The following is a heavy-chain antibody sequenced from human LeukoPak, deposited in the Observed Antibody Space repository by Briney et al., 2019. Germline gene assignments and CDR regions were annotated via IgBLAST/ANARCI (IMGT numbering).Heavy chain of an antibody. V-gene: IGHV4-34*01. Sequence: SETLSLTCAVHGGSFSGYSWHWIRQSPGKGLEWIGEINRSGTTNYNESLKSRVTMSVDTSKIQFSLRLNSVTAADTAVYYCARMPRHITILGVVAITPVWGQGTLVSVSS. J-gene: IGHJ4*02. CDR2: INRSGTT. CDR1: GGSFSGYS. CDR3: ARMPRHITILGVVAITPV. D-gene: IGHD3-3*01.